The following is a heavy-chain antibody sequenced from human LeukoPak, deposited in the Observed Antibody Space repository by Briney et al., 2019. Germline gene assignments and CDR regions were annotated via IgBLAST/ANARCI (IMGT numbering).Heavy chain of an antibody. D-gene: IGHD3-10*01. J-gene: IGHJ4*02. Sequence: PSETLSLTCTVSGGSISSGGYYWSWIRQHSGKGLEWIGYIYYSGSTYYNPSLKSRVTISVDTSKNQFSLKLSSVTAADTAVYYCARRSMVRGVNCWGQGTLVTVSS. V-gene: IGHV4-31*03. CDR3: ARRSMVRGVNC. CDR2: IYYSGST. CDR1: GGSISSGGYY.